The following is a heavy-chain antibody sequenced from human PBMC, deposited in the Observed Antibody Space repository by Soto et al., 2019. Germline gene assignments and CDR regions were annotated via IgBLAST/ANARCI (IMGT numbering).Heavy chain of an antibody. J-gene: IGHJ6*02. CDR1: GFPFSSYS. V-gene: IGHV3-48*02. D-gene: IGHD3-10*01. CDR2: ITSSSSTI. Sequence: SGGSLRLSCAASGFPFSSYSMNWVRQAPGKGLEWVSYITSSSSTIYYADSVKGRSTISRDNAKNSLYLQMNSLRDEDTAVYYCARVRSYGYYYSGMDIWGQGTTVTVSS. CDR3: ARVRSYGYYYSGMDI.